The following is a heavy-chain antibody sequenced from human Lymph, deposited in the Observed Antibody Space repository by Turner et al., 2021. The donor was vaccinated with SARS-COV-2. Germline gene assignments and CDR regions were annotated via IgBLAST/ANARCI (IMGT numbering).Heavy chain of an antibody. V-gene: IGHV1-24*01. J-gene: IGHJ4*02. CDR2: FDPEDGET. D-gene: IGHD1-1*01. Sequence: QVQLVQSGAEVKKPGASVKVSCKVSGSTLTELSIHWVRQAPGKGLEWMGGFDPEDGETIYAQKFQGRVTMTEDTSTDTAYMELSILRSEDTAVYYCATLKSNWKILTGRYYFDFWGQGTLVTVSS. CDR1: GSTLTELS. CDR3: ATLKSNWKILTGRYYFDF.